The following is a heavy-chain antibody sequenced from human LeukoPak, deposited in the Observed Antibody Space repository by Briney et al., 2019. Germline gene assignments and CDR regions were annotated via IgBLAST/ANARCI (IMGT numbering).Heavy chain of an antibody. J-gene: IGHJ5*02. CDR3: ARQTLYYDFWSGYYQFNWFDP. Sequence: PSETLSLTCAVSGYSISSGYYWGWIRQPPGKELEWIGSIYHSGSTYYNPSLKSRVTISVDTSKNQFSLKLSSVTAADTAVYYCARQTLYYDFWSGYYQFNWFDPWGQGTLVTVSS. CDR2: IYHSGST. CDR1: GYSISSGYY. D-gene: IGHD3-3*01. V-gene: IGHV4-38-2*01.